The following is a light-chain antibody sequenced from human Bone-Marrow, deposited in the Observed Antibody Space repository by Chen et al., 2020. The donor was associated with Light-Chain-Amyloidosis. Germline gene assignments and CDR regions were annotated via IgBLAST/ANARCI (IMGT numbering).Light chain of an antibody. V-gene: IGLV2-14*01. CDR2: DVS. Sequence: QPALTQPASVSGSPGQSITISCTGTSSDVGGYNYFSWYQQHPGKAPKLMLFDVSKRPSGVSSRFSGSKSGNTASLTISGLQAEDEADYYCSSYTSSSRWVFGGGTKLTVL. CDR1: SSDVGGYNY. J-gene: IGLJ3*02. CDR3: SSYTSSSRWV.